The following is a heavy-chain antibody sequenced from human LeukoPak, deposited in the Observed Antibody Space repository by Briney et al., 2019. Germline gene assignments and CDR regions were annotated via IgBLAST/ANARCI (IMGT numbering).Heavy chain of an antibody. D-gene: IGHD3-10*01. CDR3: ARELLLWFGESSRYYYMDV. Sequence: ASVKVSCKASGYTFTGLYIRWVRQAPGQGPEWLGRINPNSGGTNYAQKFLGRVTMTRDTSTNTAYMEMSRLRSDDTAVYYCARELLLWFGESSRYYYMDVWGTGTTVTVSS. J-gene: IGHJ6*03. CDR1: GYTFTGLY. V-gene: IGHV1-2*06. CDR2: INPNSGGT.